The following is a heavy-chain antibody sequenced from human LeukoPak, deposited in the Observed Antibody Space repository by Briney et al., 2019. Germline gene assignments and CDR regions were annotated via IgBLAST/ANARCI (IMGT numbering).Heavy chain of an antibody. V-gene: IGHV1-69*06. D-gene: IGHD3-22*01. CDR1: GGTFSSYA. J-gene: IGHJ4*02. CDR2: IIPIFGTA. Sequence: SVKVSCKASGGTFSSYAISWVRQAPGQGLEWMGGIIPIFGTANYAQKFQGRVTITADKSTSTAYMELSSLRSEDTAVYYCARGGYYDSSGYGTFDYWGQGTLVTVSS. CDR3: ARGGYYDSSGYGTFDY.